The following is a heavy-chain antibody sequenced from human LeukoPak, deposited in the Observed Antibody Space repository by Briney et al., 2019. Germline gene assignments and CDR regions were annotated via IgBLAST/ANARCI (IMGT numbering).Heavy chain of an antibody. CDR3: ARVGYNWNDGIYYYYGMDV. Sequence: ASVKVSCKASGYTFTSYGISWVRQAPGQGLEWMGWISAYNGNTNYAQKLQGRVTMTTDTSTSTAYMELRSLRSDDTAVYYCARVGYNWNDGIYYYYGMDVWGQGTTVTVSS. J-gene: IGHJ6*02. CDR1: GYTFTSYG. V-gene: IGHV1-18*01. D-gene: IGHD1-1*01. CDR2: ISAYNGNT.